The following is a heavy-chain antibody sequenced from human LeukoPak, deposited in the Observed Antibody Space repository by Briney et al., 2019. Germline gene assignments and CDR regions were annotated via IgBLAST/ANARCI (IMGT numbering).Heavy chain of an antibody. J-gene: IGHJ4*02. Sequence: ASVKVSCKTSGYTFTSYGISWVRQAPGRGLEWMGWISAYNGDTNFAQKLQDRVTMTTDTPTSTAYMELRSLRSDDTAIYYCASQGDITAGAFVYWGQGTLVTVSS. V-gene: IGHV1-18*01. CDR3: ASQGDITAGAFVY. D-gene: IGHD6-13*01. CDR2: ISAYNGDT. CDR1: GYTFTSYG.